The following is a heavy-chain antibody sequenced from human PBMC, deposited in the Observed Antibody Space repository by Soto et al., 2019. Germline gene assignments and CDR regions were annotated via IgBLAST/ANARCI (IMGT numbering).Heavy chain of an antibody. CDR3: ARGAEYSSSSSWFDP. J-gene: IGHJ5*02. CDR1: GYTFTSYA. V-gene: IGHV1-3*01. Sequence: QVQLVQSGAEVRTPGASVKVSCKASGYTFTSYAMHWVRQAPGQRLEWMGWINAGNGNTKYSQKFQGRVTITRDTSASTAYMELSSLRSEDTAVYSCARGAEYSSSSSWFDPWGQGTLVTVSS. CDR2: INAGNGNT. D-gene: IGHD6-6*01.